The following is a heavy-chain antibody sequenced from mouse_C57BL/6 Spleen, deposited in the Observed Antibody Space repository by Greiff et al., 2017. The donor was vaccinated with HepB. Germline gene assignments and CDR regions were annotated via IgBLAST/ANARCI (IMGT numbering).Heavy chain of an antibody. D-gene: IGHD2-1*01. CDR1: GYTFTDYY. CDR2: IFPGSGST. Sequence: VKLMESGPELVKPGASVKISCKASGYTFTDYYINWVKQRPGQGLEWIGWIFPGSGSTYYNEKFKGKATLTLDKSSSTAYMLLSSLTSEDSAVYFCAINYGNYAWFAYWGQGTLVTVSA. J-gene: IGHJ3*01. V-gene: IGHV1-75*01. CDR3: AINYGNYAWFAY.